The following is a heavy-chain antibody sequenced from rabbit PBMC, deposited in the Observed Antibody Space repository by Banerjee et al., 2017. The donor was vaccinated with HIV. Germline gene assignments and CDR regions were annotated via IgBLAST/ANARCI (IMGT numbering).Heavy chain of an antibody. Sequence: QSLEESGGDLVKPGASLTLTCTASGFSFTSGYYMCWVRQAPGKGPEWIACIGVSSSSTYYASWAKGRFSISKTSSTTVTLQMTSLTAADTATYFCARTGYYASDNGVFWDYFNLWGQGTLVTVS. CDR1: GFSFTSGYY. J-gene: IGHJ4*01. V-gene: IGHV1S40*01. D-gene: IGHD6-1*01. CDR3: ARTGYYASDNGVFWDYFNL. CDR2: IGVSSSST.